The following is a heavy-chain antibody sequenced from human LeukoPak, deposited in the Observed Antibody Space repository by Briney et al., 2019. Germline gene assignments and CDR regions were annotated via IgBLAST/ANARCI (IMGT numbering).Heavy chain of an antibody. D-gene: IGHD3-22*01. CDR1: GFTFSSYS. J-gene: IGHJ4*02. CDR3: ASSDYYDSSGYYDFDY. CDR2: ISSSSSTI. Sequence: GGSLRLSCAASGFTFSSYSMNWVRQAPGKGLEWVSYISSSSSTIYYADSVKGRFTISRDNAKNSLYLQMNSLRDEDTAVYYCASSDYYDSSGYYDFDYWGQGTLVTVSS. V-gene: IGHV3-48*02.